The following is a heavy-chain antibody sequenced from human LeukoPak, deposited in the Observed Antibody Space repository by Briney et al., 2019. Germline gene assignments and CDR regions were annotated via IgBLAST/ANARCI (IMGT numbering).Heavy chain of an antibody. J-gene: IGHJ6*04. Sequence: PSEPLSLTCAVSGYSISSGYYWGWLRHRPGKGLEGIGSIYHSWSTYYNPSLMSRVTISVDTSKNQFSLKLSSVTAADTAVYYCAREAGVSYGLYYYYYGMDVWGKGTTVTVSS. V-gene: IGHV4-38-2*02. CDR3: AREAGVSYGLYYYYYGMDV. CDR1: GYSISSGYY. D-gene: IGHD5-18*01. CDR2: IYHSWST.